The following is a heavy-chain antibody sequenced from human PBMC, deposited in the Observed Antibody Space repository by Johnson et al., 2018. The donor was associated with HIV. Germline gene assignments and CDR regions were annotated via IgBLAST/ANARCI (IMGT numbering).Heavy chain of an antibody. CDR3: ASDTLSHFVRLTGYRPDDPFDI. J-gene: IGHJ3*02. Sequence: QVQLVESGGGFVKPGGSLRLSCAASGFTFSDYYMSWIRQAPGKGLEWISYISGSGTTIYYTDSVKGRFAISRDNAKNSLFVRMNSLRAEDTAVYYCASDTLSHFVRLTGYRPDDPFDIWGQGTMVTVSS. CDR2: ISGSGTTI. V-gene: IGHV3-11*04. D-gene: IGHD3-9*01. CDR1: GFTFSDYY.